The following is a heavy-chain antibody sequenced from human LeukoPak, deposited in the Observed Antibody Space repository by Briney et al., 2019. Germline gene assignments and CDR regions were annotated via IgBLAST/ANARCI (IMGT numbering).Heavy chain of an antibody. V-gene: IGHV3-23*01. J-gene: IGHJ4*02. Sequence: GGSLRLSCAASGFTFSTYAMSWVRQAPGKGLEWVSVIGGSGGSTYYADSVEGRFTISRDNSEDKLYLQMNSLRAEDTATYYCAKRGFDSSGYYGYFDYWGQGTPVTVSS. D-gene: IGHD3-22*01. CDR3: AKRGFDSSGYYGYFDY. CDR2: IGGSGGST. CDR1: GFTFSTYA.